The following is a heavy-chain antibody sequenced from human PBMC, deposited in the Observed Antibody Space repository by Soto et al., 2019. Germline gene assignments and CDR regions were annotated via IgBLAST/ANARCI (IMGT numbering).Heavy chain of an antibody. CDR2: IWYDGSNK. CDR3: ARGIAAAGSGAIRNYYYYYGMDV. CDR1: GFTFSSYG. J-gene: IGHJ6*02. D-gene: IGHD6-13*01. Sequence: GGSLRLSCAASGFTFSSYGMHWVRQAPGKGLEWVAVIWYDGSNKYYADSVKGRFTISRDNSKNTLYLQMNSLRAEDTAVYYCARGIAAAGSGAIRNYYYYYGMDVWGQGTTVTVSS. V-gene: IGHV3-33*01.